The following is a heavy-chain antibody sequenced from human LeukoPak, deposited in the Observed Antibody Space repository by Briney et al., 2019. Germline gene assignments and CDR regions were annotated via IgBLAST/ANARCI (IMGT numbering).Heavy chain of an antibody. CDR2: IWYDGSNK. CDR3: ARAAIGYCSGGSCETGDY. Sequence: GGSLRLSCAASGFTFSNYGMHWVRQAPGKGLEWVAVIWYDGSNKYYADSVKGRFTISRDNSKNTLYLQMNSLRAEDTAVYYCARAAIGYCSGGSCETGDYWGQGTLVTVSS. J-gene: IGHJ4*02. D-gene: IGHD2-15*01. V-gene: IGHV3-33*01. CDR1: GFTFSNYG.